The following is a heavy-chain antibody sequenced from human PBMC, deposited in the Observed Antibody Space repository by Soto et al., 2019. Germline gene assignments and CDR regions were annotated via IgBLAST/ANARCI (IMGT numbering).Heavy chain of an antibody. V-gene: IGHV3-48*03. CDR1: GFTFSSYE. CDR3: ARDLAARRGYYFDY. CDR2: ISSSGSTI. Sequence: GGSLRLSCAASGFTFSSYEMNWVRQAPGKGLEWVSYISSSGSTIYYADSVKGRFTISRDNAKNSLYLQMNSLRAEDTAVYYCARDLAARRGYYFDYWGQGTLVTVSS. J-gene: IGHJ4*02. D-gene: IGHD6-6*01.